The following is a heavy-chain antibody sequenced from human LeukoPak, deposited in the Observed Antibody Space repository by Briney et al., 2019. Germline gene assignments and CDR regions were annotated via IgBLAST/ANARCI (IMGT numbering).Heavy chain of an antibody. CDR1: GFTFSSYA. D-gene: IGHD3-22*01. CDR2: ISGSGGST. J-gene: IGHJ4*02. Sequence: GGSLRLSCAASGFTFSSYAMSWVRQAPGKGLEWVSAISGSGGSTYYADSVKSRFTISRDNSKNTLYLQMNSLRAEDTAVYYCAKPLYDSSAYYLEIFDYWGQGTLVTVSS. V-gene: IGHV3-23*01. CDR3: AKPLYDSSAYYLEIFDY.